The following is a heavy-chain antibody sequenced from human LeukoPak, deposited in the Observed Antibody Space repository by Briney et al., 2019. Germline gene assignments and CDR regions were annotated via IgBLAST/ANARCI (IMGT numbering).Heavy chain of an antibody. CDR2: INDNGAGT. CDR3: ATRPPIVPAPYYSDY. Sequence: PGGSLRLSCAASGFTFSSYAMSWVRQAPGKGLKWVSTINDNGAGTYYADSVKGRFTISRDNSQNTLYLQMTSLRVEDTAVYYCATRPPIVPAPYYSDYWGQGALVTVSS. V-gene: IGHV3-23*01. J-gene: IGHJ4*02. D-gene: IGHD2-2*01. CDR1: GFTFSSYA.